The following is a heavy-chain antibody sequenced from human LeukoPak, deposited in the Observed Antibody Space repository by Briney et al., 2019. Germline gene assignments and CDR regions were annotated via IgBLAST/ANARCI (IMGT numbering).Heavy chain of an antibody. J-gene: IGHJ4*02. V-gene: IGHV4-31*03. D-gene: IGHD4-17*01. CDR1: GGSISSGGYY. CDR3: VRVRHTDDYGDYEDY. Sequence: SETLSLTCTVSGGSISSGGYYWSWIRQHPGKGLEWIGYIYYSGSTYYNPSLKSRVTISVDTSKNQFSLKLSSVTAADTAVYYCVRVRHTDDYGDYEDYWGQGTLVTVSS. CDR2: IYYSGST.